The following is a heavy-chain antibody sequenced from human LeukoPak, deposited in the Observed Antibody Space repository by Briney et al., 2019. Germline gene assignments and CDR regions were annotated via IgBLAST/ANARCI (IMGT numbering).Heavy chain of an antibody. Sequence: ASVKVSCKASGYTFTGYYMHWVRQAPGQGLEWMGGINPNSGGTNYAQKFQGRVTMTRDTSISTAYMELSRLRSDDTAVYYCPRDRSGYCTNGVCSSHPYYYYYYMDVWGKGTTVTVSS. CDR1: GYTFTGYY. CDR3: PRDRSGYCTNGVCSSHPYYYYYYMDV. D-gene: IGHD2-8*01. CDR2: INPNSGGT. J-gene: IGHJ6*03. V-gene: IGHV1-2*02.